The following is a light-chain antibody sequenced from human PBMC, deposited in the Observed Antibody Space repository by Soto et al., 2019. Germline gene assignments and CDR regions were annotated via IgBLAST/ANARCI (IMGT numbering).Light chain of an antibody. CDR2: VAS. CDR3: QQYDNLPPTWT. J-gene: IGKJ1*01. Sequence: DIQMTESASSLPTFLGNRVTITCKASQDIATYLNWYQPKQGKAPNLLLHVASNLETGVPSTFSGGGSGTHSTFTIRNLQPEDIATYYCQQYDNLPPTWTVGQGTKVDIK. V-gene: IGKV1-33*01. CDR1: QDIATY.